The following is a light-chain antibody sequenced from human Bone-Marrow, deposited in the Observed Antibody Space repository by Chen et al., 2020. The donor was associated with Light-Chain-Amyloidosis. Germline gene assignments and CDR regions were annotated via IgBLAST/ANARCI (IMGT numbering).Light chain of an antibody. V-gene: IGLV2-14*01. CDR2: AVS. CDR1: SGAVGTYNY. CDR3: SSVTSSSSYV. Sequence: QSALTQPASVSGSPGQSITISCTGTSGAVGTYNYVSCYQKNPGKAPKVMIYAVSNRPSGVSKRFSGSKSGNTASLTISGLQAEDEADYYCSSVTSSSSYVFGPWTKVTVL. J-gene: IGLJ1*01.